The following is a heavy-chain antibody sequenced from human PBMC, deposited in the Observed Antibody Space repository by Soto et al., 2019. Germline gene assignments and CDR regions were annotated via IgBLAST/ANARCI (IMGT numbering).Heavy chain of an antibody. CDR3: ARQIYDSDTGPNFQYYFDS. D-gene: IGHD3-22*01. J-gene: IGHJ4*02. CDR2: IDPSDSQT. V-gene: IGHV5-10-1*01. CDR1: GDSFSGYW. Sequence: GESLKISCKGAGDSFSGYWITWVRKKPGKGLEWMWRIDPSDSQTYYSPSFRGHVTISATKSITTVFLQWSSLRASDTAMYYCARQIYDSDTGPNFQYYFDSWGQGTPVTVSS.